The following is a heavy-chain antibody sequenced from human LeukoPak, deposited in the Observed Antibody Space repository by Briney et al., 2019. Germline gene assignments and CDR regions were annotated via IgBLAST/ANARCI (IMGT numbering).Heavy chain of an antibody. D-gene: IGHD2-2*02. Sequence: GGSLRLSCAASGFTFSSYAMHWVRQAPGKGLEWVAVISYDGSNKYYADSVKGRFTISRDNSKNTLYLQMNSLRAEDTAAYYCASERDIGYCSSTSCYTFLGMDVWGQGTTVTVSS. V-gene: IGHV3-30-3*01. CDR1: GFTFSSYA. CDR3: ASERDIGYCSSTSCYTFLGMDV. CDR2: ISYDGSNK. J-gene: IGHJ6*02.